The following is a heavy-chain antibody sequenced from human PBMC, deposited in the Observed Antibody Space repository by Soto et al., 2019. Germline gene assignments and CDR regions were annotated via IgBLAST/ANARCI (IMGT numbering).Heavy chain of an antibody. CDR3: ARDCPCGSSCYVWNYYGMDV. J-gene: IGHJ6*02. V-gene: IGHV3-7*03. D-gene: IGHD6-13*01. CDR1: GFTFSSYW. Sequence: GSLRLSCAASGFTFSSYWMSWVRQAPGKGLEWVANIKQDGSEKYYVDSVKGRFTISRDNAKNSLYLQMNSLRAEDTAVYYCARDCPCGSSCYVWNYYGMDVCRRGTTVTVSS. CDR2: IKQDGSEK.